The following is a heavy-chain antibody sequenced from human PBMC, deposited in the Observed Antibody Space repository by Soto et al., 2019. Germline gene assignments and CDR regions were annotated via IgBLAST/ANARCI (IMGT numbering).Heavy chain of an antibody. CDR3: ARDEQRLVVVTRNYYYGMDV. D-gene: IGHD2-21*02. CDR1: GGTFSSYA. CDR2: IIPIFGTA. J-gene: IGHJ6*02. V-gene: IGHV1-69*12. Sequence: QVQLVQSGAEVKKPGSSVKVSCKASGGTFSSYAISWVRQAPGQGLEWLGGIIPIFGTANYAQKFQGRVTIKGEETTSTDYTELSSLMSENSAVYYGARDEQRLVVVTRNYYYGMDVWGQGTTVTVSS.